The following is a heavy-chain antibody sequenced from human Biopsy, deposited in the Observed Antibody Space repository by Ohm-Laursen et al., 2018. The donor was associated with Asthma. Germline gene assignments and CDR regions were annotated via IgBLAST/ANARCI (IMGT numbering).Heavy chain of an antibody. J-gene: IGHJ6*02. CDR1: GGTFSNFA. CDR2: IMTVFGTT. V-gene: IGHV1-69*01. D-gene: IGHD6-19*01. CDR3: ARCQVGYSSGWSLLLKKIYYSGMDV. Sequence: SSVTVSCKAPGGTFSNFAISWVRQAPGQGLEWLGGIMTVFGTTNYAQKLQGRVTITADESTSTAYMEVTSLRSEDTAIYYCARCQVGYSSGWSLLLKKIYYSGMDVWGQGTAVTVSS.